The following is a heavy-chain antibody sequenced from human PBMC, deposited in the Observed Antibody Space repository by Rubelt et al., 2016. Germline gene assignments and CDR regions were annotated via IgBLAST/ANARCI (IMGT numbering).Heavy chain of an antibody. D-gene: IGHD3-10*01. CDR3: ARDGVLCFGAGVDY. CDR2: IKQDGSER. V-gene: IGHV3-7*03. CDR1: GFTFSSYW. Sequence: EVQLVESGGGLAQPGGSLRLSCAASGFTFSSYWMSWGSQAPGKGLEWVANIKQDGSERYYVDSVKGRFTISRDNAKNSLYLQMNSLRAEDTAVYYCARDGVLCFGAGVDYWGQGTLVTVSS. J-gene: IGHJ4*02.